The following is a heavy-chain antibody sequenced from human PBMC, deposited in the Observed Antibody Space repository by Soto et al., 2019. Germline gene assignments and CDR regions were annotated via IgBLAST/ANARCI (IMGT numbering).Heavy chain of an antibody. Sequence: EVQLLESGGGLVQPGGSLRLSCAASGFTFSSYAMWWVRQAPGKGLECVSDISGGGETTYYAASVKGRFTISRDNSKNTLYLQMNSLRAEDTAVYYCAFNSGSGSYYFDYWGQGTLVTVAA. J-gene: IGHJ4*02. V-gene: IGHV3-23*01. D-gene: IGHD3-10*01. CDR1: GFTFSSYA. CDR3: AFNSGSGSYYFDY. CDR2: ISGGGETT.